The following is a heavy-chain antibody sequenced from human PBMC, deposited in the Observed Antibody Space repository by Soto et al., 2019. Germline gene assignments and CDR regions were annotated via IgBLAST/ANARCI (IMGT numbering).Heavy chain of an antibody. J-gene: IGHJ5*02. Sequence: QVQLVQSGAEVKKPGASVKVSCKASGYTFTSYDINWVRQATGQGLEWMGWMNPNSGNTGYAQKFQGRVTMTRNTTISTAYMELSSLRSEDTAVYYCARGVPYYDFWSGYPRPFRFDPWGQGTLITVSS. D-gene: IGHD3-3*01. CDR3: ARGVPYYDFWSGYPRPFRFDP. CDR1: GYTFTSYD. V-gene: IGHV1-8*01. CDR2: MNPNSGNT.